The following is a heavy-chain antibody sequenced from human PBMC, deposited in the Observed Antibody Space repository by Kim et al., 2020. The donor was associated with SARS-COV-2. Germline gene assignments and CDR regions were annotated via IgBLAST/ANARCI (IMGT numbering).Heavy chain of an antibody. Sequence: GGSLRLSCAACGFTFSSYEMNWVRQAPGKGQEWVSYISSSGSTIYYADSVKGRFTISRDNAKNSLYLQMNSLRAEDTAVYYCARDPYSSSYNYYGMDVWGQGTTVTVSS. CDR1: GFTFSSYE. J-gene: IGHJ6*02. D-gene: IGHD6-13*01. CDR2: ISSSGSTI. V-gene: IGHV3-48*03. CDR3: ARDPYSSSYNYYGMDV.